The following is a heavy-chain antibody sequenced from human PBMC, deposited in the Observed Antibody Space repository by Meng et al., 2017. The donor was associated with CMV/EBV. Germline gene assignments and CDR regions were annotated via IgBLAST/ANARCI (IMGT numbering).Heavy chain of an antibody. J-gene: IGHJ4*02. CDR3: ASVGAAAGTGSGRVDY. V-gene: IGHV1-18*01. D-gene: IGHD6-25*01. CDR1: YKFNSHG. Sequence: YKFNSHGTSWERQTAGQGLEWEEWHSGYKENTNDAQKLQDRVTRTTDESTSTAYMELRSLRSDDTAVYYCASVGAAAGTGSGRVDYWGQGTLVTVSS. CDR2: HSGYKENT.